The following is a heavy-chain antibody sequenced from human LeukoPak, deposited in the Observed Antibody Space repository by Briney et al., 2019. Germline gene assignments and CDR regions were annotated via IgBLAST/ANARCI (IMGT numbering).Heavy chain of an antibody. CDR2: INHSGST. CDR3: ARVRRGPDFWSGYISEKNWFDP. V-gene: IGHV4-34*01. CDR1: GFTFSDYY. Sequence: AGGSLRLSCAASGFTFSDYYMSWIRQAPGKGLEWIGEINHSGSTNYNPSLKSRVTISVDTSKNQFSLKLSSVTAADTAAYYCARVRRGPDFWSGYISEKNWFDPWGQGTLVTVSS. D-gene: IGHD3-3*01. J-gene: IGHJ5*02.